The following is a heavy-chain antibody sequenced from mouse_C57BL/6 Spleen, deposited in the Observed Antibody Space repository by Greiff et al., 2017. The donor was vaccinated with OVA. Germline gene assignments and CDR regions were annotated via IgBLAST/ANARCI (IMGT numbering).Heavy chain of an antibody. CDR1: GFNFTSYW. Sequence: QVLLQQPGAELVKPGASVKLSCTASGFNFTSYWMQWVKQRPGQGLEWIGEIDPSDSYTNYNPKFKGKATLTVDTSSSTAYMQLSSLTSEDSAVYYGARERDGTTRAYYGDYWGQGTTLTVSS. D-gene: IGHD2-1*01. J-gene: IGHJ2*01. CDR3: ARERDGTTRAYYGDY. V-gene: IGHV1-50*01. CDR2: IDPSDSYT.